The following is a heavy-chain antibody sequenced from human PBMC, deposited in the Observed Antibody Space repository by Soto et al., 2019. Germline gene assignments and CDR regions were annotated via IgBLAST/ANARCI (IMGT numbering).Heavy chain of an antibody. CDR1: GFVFRSYW. D-gene: IGHD6-19*01. CDR2: INQDGSEK. CDR3: AREGVAAGLYLDN. Sequence: GGSLRLSCAASGFVFRSYWMSWVRQAPGKGLEWVANINQDGSEKYYVDSVRGRFIISRDNAENSLYLQMNSLRAEDTALYYCAREGVAAGLYLDNGCQGTLVTVSS. J-gene: IGHJ4*02. V-gene: IGHV3-7*01.